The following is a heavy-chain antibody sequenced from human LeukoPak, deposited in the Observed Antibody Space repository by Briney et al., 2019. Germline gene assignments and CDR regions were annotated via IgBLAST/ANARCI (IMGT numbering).Heavy chain of an antibody. Sequence: GGSLRLSCAASGFTFSSYAMSWVRQAPGKRLEWVSTISGSGGSTYYADSVKGRFTIFRDKSKNTLYLQMNSLRAEDTAVYYCARASWVAISFDYWGQGTLVTVSS. CDR2: ISGSGGST. CDR3: ARASWVAISFDY. J-gene: IGHJ4*02. D-gene: IGHD1-26*01. V-gene: IGHV3-23*01. CDR1: GFTFSSYA.